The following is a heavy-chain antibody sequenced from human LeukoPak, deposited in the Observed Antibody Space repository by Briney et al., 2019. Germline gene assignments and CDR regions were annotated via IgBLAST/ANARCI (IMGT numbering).Heavy chain of an antibody. CDR1: GGSISSSSYY. CDR2: IYYSGST. J-gene: IGHJ5*02. Sequence: SETLSLTCTVSGGSISSSSYYWSWIRQPPGKGLEWIGYIYYSGSTNYNPSLKSRVTISVDTSKNQFSLKLSSVTAADTAVYYCARYVIGVVGDNWFDPWGQGTLVTVSS. CDR3: ARYVIGVVGDNWFDP. D-gene: IGHD2-21*01. V-gene: IGHV4-61*01.